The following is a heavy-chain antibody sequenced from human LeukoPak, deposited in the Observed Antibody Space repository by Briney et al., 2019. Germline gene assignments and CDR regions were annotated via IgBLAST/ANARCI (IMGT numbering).Heavy chain of an antibody. CDR1: GGTFSSYA. J-gene: IGHJ4*02. D-gene: IGHD3-16*01. CDR2: IIPIFGTA. V-gene: IGHV1-69*13. Sequence: GASVKVSCRASGGTFSSYAISWVRQAPGQGLEWMGGIIPIFGTANYAQKFQGRVTITADESTSTAYMELSSLRSEDTAVYYCARPYDHVWGSPVALDYWGQGTLVTVSS. CDR3: ARPYDHVWGSPVALDY.